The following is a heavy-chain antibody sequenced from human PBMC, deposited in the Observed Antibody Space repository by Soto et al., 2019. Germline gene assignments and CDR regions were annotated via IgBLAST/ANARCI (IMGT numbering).Heavy chain of an antibody. V-gene: IGHV4-34*01. CDR2: INHSGST. Sequence: NPSETLSLTCAVYGGSFSGYYWSWIRQPPGKGLEWIGEINHSGSTNYNPSLKSRVTISVDASKNQFSLKLSSVTAADTAVYYCARVSRLYVWGSYRSGNNWFDPWGQGTLVTVS. CDR3: ARVSRLYVWGSYRSGNNWFDP. J-gene: IGHJ5*02. D-gene: IGHD3-16*02. CDR1: GGSFSGYY.